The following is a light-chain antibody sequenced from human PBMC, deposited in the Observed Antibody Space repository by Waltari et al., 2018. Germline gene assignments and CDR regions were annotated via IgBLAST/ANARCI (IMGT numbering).Light chain of an antibody. CDR2: DVS. Sequence: EIVLTQSPATLSLSPGETATLSCRASQSVGTYLAWYQQKPGQAPRLLIYDVSNRATGIPDRFRGSGSGTDFTLTISSLEPEDFAVYYCQQRSSWTPHTFGQGARLEIK. CDR1: QSVGTY. CDR3: QQRSSWTPHT. V-gene: IGKV3-11*01. J-gene: IGKJ2*01.